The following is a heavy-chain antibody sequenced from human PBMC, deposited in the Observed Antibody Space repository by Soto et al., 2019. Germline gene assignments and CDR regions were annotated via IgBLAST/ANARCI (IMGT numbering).Heavy chain of an antibody. CDR3: ARDFAYFDS. CDR2: VYHTGRT. V-gene: IGHV4-59*01. J-gene: IGHJ4*02. CDR1: RGSINNYY. D-gene: IGHD3-3*01. Sequence: SETLSLTCTVSRGSINNYYWTLIRQPPGKGLEWIGYVYHTGRTSYNPSLKSRVSISMDTSKNQFSLNLDSVTAADTAVYFCARDFAYFDSWGQGTLVTVSS.